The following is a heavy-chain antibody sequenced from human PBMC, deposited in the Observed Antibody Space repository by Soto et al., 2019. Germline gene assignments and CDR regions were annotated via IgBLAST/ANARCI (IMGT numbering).Heavy chain of an antibody. CDR1: GGSISTGGYY. V-gene: IGHV4-31*03. J-gene: IGHJ5*02. CDR2: FYYSGST. Sequence: SETLSLTCTVSGGSISTGGYYWNWIRQHPGKGLEGSGYFYYSGSTYYDPSLKSRVTISLTTSKNQFSLKLSSVTAVLAAGSFCARSVFPWGREPL. CDR3: ARSVFP.